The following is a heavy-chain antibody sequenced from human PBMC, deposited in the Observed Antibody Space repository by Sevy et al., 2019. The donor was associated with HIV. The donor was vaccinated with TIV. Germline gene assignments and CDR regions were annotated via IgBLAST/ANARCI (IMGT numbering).Heavy chain of an antibody. J-gene: IGHJ6*02. D-gene: IGHD1-26*01. CDR1: GGSFSGYY. Sequence: SETLSLTCAVYGGSFSGYYWSWIRQPPGKGLEWIGEINHSGSTNYNPSLKSRVTISVDTSKNQFSLKLSSLTAADTAGYYCARGRRSLTYYYYYGMDVWGQGTTVTVSS. CDR3: ARGRRSLTYYYYYGMDV. V-gene: IGHV4-34*01. CDR2: INHSGST.